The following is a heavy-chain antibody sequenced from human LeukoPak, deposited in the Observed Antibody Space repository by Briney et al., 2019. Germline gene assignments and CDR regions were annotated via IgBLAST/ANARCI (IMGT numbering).Heavy chain of an antibody. Sequence: GGSLRLSCAASGFTFSSYAMSWVRQAPGKGLEWVAVIKEDGSETYYVDSVKGRFTISKDNAKNLLDLQMNSLRVEDTAVYYCARGGRVGGAWGQGTLVTVSS. V-gene: IGHV3-7*01. J-gene: IGHJ5*02. D-gene: IGHD1-26*01. CDR2: IKEDGSET. CDR1: GFTFSSYA. CDR3: ARGGRVGGA.